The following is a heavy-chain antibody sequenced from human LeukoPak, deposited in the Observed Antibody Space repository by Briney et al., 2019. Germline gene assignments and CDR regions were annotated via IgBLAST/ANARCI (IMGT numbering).Heavy chain of an antibody. CDR1: GFTFSRYG. CDR2: ISSDGNKK. CDR3: AKDRGTGWEGYFDY. Sequence: GGSLRLSCAASGFTFSRYGMNWVRQAPGKGLEWVLFISSDGNKKYYRDSVKGRFTISRDNSKNTVYLQMNSLRPEDTAVYYCAKDRGTGWEGYFDYWGQGTLVTVSS. V-gene: IGHV3-30*18. J-gene: IGHJ4*02. D-gene: IGHD6-19*01.